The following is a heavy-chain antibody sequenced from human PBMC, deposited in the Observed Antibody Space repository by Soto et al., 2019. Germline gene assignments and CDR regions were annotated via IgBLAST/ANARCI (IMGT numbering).Heavy chain of an antibody. J-gene: IGHJ5*02. Sequence: ASVKVSCKASGYTFTSYDMHWVRQAPGQGLEWMGIINPSGGSTSYAQKFQGRVTMTRDTSTSTVYMELSSLRSEDTAVYYCARSHDRITMIVVVTNNWFDPWGQGTLVTVS. CDR3: ARSHDRITMIVVVTNNWFDP. D-gene: IGHD3-22*01. CDR2: INPSGGST. V-gene: IGHV1-46*01. CDR1: GYTFTSYD.